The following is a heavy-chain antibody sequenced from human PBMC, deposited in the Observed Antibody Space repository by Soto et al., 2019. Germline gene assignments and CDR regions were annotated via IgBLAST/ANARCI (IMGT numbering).Heavy chain of an antibody. CDR2: IRYDGSNK. CDR3: ARVKQGRGGYDSPFDY. CDR1: GFIFSSYG. D-gene: IGHD5-12*01. J-gene: IGHJ4*02. Sequence: QVQLVESGGGVVQPGGSLRLSCAPSGFIFSSYGMHWVRQAPGKGLEWVAVIRYDGSNKFYTDSVKDRFTISRDNSKNTLYLEMNSLRAEDTALYYCARVKQGRGGYDSPFDYWGQGTLVTVSS. V-gene: IGHV3-33*01.